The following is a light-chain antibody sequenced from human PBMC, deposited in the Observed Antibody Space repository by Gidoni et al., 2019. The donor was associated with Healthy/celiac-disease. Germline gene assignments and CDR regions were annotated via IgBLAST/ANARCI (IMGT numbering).Light chain of an antibody. J-gene: IGLJ1*01. V-gene: IGLV2-14*01. CDR1: SSDVCGYNY. Sequence: QSALTQPASVSGSPGQSITISCTGTSSDVCGYNYVSWYQQHPGKAPKLMIYDVSTRPSGVSNRFSGSKSGNTASLTISGLQAEDEADYYCSSYTSSSTLYVFGTGTKVTVL. CDR3: SSYTSSSTLYV. CDR2: DVS.